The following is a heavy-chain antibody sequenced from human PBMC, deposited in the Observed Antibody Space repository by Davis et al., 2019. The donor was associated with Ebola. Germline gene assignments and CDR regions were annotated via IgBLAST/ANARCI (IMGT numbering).Heavy chain of an antibody. CDR1: GYTFTSYG. CDR2: ISAYNGNT. D-gene: IGHD3/OR15-3a*01. V-gene: IGHV1-18*01. J-gene: IGHJ6*02. CDR3: ARPLDWRSYYGMDV. Sequence: ASVKVSCKASGYTFTSYGISWVRQAPGQGLEWMGWISAYNGNTNYAQKLQGRVTMTTDTSTSTAYMELRSLRSDDTAVYYCARPLDWRSYYGMDVWGQGTTVTVSS.